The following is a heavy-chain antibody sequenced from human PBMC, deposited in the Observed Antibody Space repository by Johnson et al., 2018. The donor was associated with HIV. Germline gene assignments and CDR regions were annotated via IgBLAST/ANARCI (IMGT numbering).Heavy chain of an antibody. CDR2: IYSGGST. CDR3: AKEGLRSSLRSGDAFDI. Sequence: VQLVESGGGLVQPGGSLRLSCAASGFTVSSNYMSWVRQAPGKGLEWVSVIYSGGSTYYADSVKGRFTIYRDNSKNTLYLQMNSLRAEDTAVYYCAKEGLRSSLRSGDAFDIWGHGTLVTVSS. D-gene: IGHD6-6*01. CDR1: GFTVSSNY. V-gene: IGHV3-66*02. J-gene: IGHJ3*02.